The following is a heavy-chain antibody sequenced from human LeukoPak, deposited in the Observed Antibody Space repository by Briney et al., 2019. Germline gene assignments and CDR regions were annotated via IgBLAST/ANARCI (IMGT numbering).Heavy chain of an antibody. CDR2: ISSSGSTI. CDR3: ARVVRGYYDSRGYFQTDDTVDY. CDR1: GFTLSSYE. J-gene: IGHJ4*02. D-gene: IGHD3-22*01. V-gene: IGHV3-48*03. Sequence: GGSLRLSCAASGFTLSSYEMNWVRQAPGKGLEWVSYISSSGSTIYYADSVKGRFTISRDNAKNSLYPKMISLRAVDTAVYYGARVVRGYYDSRGYFQTDDTVDYWGRGTLVTVSS.